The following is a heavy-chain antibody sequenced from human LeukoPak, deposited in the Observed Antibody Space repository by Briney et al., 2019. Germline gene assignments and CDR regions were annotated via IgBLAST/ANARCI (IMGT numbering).Heavy chain of an antibody. CDR2: ISANGGST. D-gene: IGHD5-12*01. V-gene: IGHV3-23*01. CDR1: GFTFSSYE. Sequence: PGGSLRLSCAASGFTFSSYEMNWVRQAPGKGLEWVSAISANGGSTFYADSVKGRFTVSRDSSKDTLYLQMNSLRAEDTAVYFCARKALGYRLGYSDYWGQGTLVTVSS. CDR3: ARKALGYRLGYSDY. J-gene: IGHJ4*02.